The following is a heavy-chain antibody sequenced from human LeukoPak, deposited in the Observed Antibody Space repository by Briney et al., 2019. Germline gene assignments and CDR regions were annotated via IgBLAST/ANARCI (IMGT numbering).Heavy chain of an antibody. J-gene: IGHJ4*02. V-gene: IGHV1-2*02. CDR2: ITPKSGDT. CDR1: GYTFRDFY. D-gene: IGHD1-1*01. Sequence: ASVKVSCKASGYTFRDFYIHWVRQAPGQGLEYVGWITPKSGDTYSPQSFQGRVTMTRDASISTAYMELSSLRSDDTAVYFCARVRSAEERAWAYWGQGTLVTVSS. CDR3: ARVRSAEERAWAY.